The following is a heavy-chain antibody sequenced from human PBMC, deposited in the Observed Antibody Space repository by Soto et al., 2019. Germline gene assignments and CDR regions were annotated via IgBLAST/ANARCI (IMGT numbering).Heavy chain of an antibody. D-gene: IGHD3-10*01. CDR3: ARGGGSPDY. Sequence: QVQLQESGPGLVKPSETLSLMCTVSGGSISSNYWSWIRQPPGKGLEYIGYIYYSGSTKYNPSLKSRVTISVDTSKNQFSLKLSSVTAADTAVYYCARGGGSPDYWGQGTLVTVSS. V-gene: IGHV4-59*01. CDR1: GGSISSNY. CDR2: IYYSGST. J-gene: IGHJ4*02.